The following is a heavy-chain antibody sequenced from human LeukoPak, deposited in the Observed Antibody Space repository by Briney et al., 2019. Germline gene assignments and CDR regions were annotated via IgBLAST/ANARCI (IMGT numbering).Heavy chain of an antibody. CDR2: ISDRGGRT. V-gene: IGHV3-23*01. D-gene: IGHD3-10*01. Sequence: GGSLRLSCAVSGITLSNYGMSWVRQAPGKGLEWVAGISDRGGRTNYADSEKGRFTISRENSKNTLYLQMNSLRAEDTAVYFCAKRGVVIRVILVGFHREAYYFDSWGQGALVTVSS. J-gene: IGHJ4*02. CDR1: GITLSNYG. CDR3: AKRGVVIRVILVGFHREAYYFDS.